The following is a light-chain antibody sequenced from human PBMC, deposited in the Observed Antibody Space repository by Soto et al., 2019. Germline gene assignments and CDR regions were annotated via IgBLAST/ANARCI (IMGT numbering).Light chain of an antibody. Sequence: TLSVSALSLSTGERATLSCRASQSVGSNYLAWYQQKPGQAPRILIFGASGRATGIPDRFSGSGSGTDFTLTIIRLEPEDFAVYYCQQYGSLSWTFGQRTNVDI. CDR3: QQYGSLSWT. CDR2: GAS. V-gene: IGKV3-20*01. CDR1: QSVGSNY. J-gene: IGKJ1*01.